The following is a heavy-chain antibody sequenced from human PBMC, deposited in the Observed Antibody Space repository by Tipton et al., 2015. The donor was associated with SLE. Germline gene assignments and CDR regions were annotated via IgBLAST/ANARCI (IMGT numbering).Heavy chain of an antibody. CDR2: IKQDGSEE. D-gene: IGHD6-6*01. CDR1: GFTFSRSD. CDR3: ARIGYSSSSFDY. Sequence: SLRLSCAASGFTFSRSDMHLVRRAPGKGLEWVANIKQDGSEEDFVDSLKGRFTISRDNAKNSLYLQMNSLRVEDTALYYCARIGYSSSSFDYWGQGTLVTVPS. V-gene: IGHV3-7*01. J-gene: IGHJ4*02.